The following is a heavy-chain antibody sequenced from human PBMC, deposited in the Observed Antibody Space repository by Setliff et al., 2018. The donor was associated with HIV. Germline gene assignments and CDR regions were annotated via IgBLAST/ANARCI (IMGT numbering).Heavy chain of an antibody. CDR3: ARGRQIGVEGAAAYDI. CDR2: INHRGTT. V-gene: IGHV4-34*01. CDR1: GGSFSGYY. Sequence: SETLSLTCAVYGGSFSGYYRSWIRQPPGKGLEWTGEINHRGTTNYNPSLKSRVTILLHTSTNQFSLELNSVIAADTAVYYCARGRQIGVEGAAAYDIWGQGSVVTVS. D-gene: IGHD1-26*01. J-gene: IGHJ3*02.